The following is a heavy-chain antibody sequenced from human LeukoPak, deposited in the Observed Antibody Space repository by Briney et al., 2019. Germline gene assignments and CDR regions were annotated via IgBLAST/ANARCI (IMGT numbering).Heavy chain of an antibody. Sequence: GSLRLSCAASGFTFSNSAMSWVRQAPGKGLEWDSTLSGSGITTYYADSVKGRFTISRDNSKNTLYLQMNSLRAEDTAVYYCAKGIYSSGWSYFDYWGHGTLVTVSS. CDR1: GFTFSNSA. D-gene: IGHD6-19*01. J-gene: IGHJ4*01. CDR2: LSGSGITT. CDR3: AKGIYSSGWSYFDY. V-gene: IGHV3-23*01.